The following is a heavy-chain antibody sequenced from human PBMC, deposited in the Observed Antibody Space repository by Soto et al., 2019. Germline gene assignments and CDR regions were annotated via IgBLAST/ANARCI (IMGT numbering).Heavy chain of an antibody. J-gene: IGHJ5*02. D-gene: IGHD3-9*01. CDR2: IKVDSGYT. CDR3: ATSYDTGFDP. CDR1: GYPFIKYG. Sequence: QLQLVQSAAEVKKPGASVRVSCKAYGYPFIKYGISWIRQAPEQGLEWMGWIKVDSGYTNYAQKFQGRVTMTADTSSDTAFMELRSLRLGDTAVYFCATSYDTGFDPWGQGTRVSVSS. V-gene: IGHV1-18*04.